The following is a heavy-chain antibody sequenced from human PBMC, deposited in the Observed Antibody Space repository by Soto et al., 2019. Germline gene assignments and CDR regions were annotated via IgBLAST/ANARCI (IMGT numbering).Heavy chain of an antibody. CDR2: IVVCSGNT. CDR3: AALNSGSLYYGMDV. D-gene: IGHD2-15*01. V-gene: IGHV1-58*01. Sequence: SVKVSCKASGFTFTSSAVQWVRQARGQRLEWIGWIVVCSGNTNYAQKFQERVTITRDMSTSTAYMELSSLRSEDTAVYYCAALNSGSLYYGMDVWGQGTTVTVSS. CDR1: GFTFTSSA. J-gene: IGHJ6*02.